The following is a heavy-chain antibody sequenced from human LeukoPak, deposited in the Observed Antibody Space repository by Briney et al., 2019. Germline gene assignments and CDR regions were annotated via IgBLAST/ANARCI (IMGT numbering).Heavy chain of an antibody. J-gene: IGHJ4*02. D-gene: IGHD6-6*01. CDR2: IYYSGST. Sequence: SETLSLTCPVSGGSISSSSYYWGWIRQPPGKGLEWIGSIYYSGSTYYNPSLKSRVTISVDTSKNQFALKLSSGTAADTAVYYCAGSYSSSSCRSPLYWGQGTLVTVSS. V-gene: IGHV4-39*06. CDR1: GGSISSSSYY. CDR3: AGSYSSSSCRSPLY.